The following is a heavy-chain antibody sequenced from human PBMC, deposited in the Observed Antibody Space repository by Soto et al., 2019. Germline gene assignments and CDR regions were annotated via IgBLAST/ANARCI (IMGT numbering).Heavy chain of an antibody. D-gene: IGHD2-15*01. J-gene: IGHJ4*02. Sequence: SETLSLTCAISGDSVSSNSAAWNWIRQPPSRGLEWLGRTYYRSKWYSDYAVSVKSRITTNPDTSKNQFSLQLNSVTPEDAAMYYCARIVGGSSDYWGQGTRVTVSS. V-gene: IGHV6-1*01. CDR2: TYYRSKWYS. CDR3: ARIVGGSSDY. CDR1: GDSVSSNSAA.